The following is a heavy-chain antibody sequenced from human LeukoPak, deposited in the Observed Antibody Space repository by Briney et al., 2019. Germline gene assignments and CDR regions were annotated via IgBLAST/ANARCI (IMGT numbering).Heavy chain of an antibody. Sequence: GASVKVSCKASGYTFTSYAMNWVRQAPGQGLEWMGWINPNSGGTNYAQKFQGRVTMTRDTSISTAYMELSRLRSDDTAVYYCARAYYDFWSGYSVPLAFDYWGQGTLVTVSS. CDR3: ARAYYDFWSGYSVPLAFDY. D-gene: IGHD3-3*01. CDR2: INPNSGGT. J-gene: IGHJ4*02. V-gene: IGHV1-2*02. CDR1: GYTFTSYA.